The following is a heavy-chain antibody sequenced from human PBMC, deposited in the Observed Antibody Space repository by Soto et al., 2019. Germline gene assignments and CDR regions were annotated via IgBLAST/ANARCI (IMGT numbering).Heavy chain of an antibody. D-gene: IGHD3-10*01. J-gene: IGHJ5*02. CDR2: IYYSGST. V-gene: IGHV4-30-4*01. CDR3: ARDQTSGASGHHWFDR. CDR1: GGSINSGDYY. Sequence: SETLSLTCTVSGGSINSGDYYWSWIRQPPGKGLEWIGYIYYSGSTSYNPSLKSRLIMSVDTSKNEFSLRLSSVTAADTAVYYCARDQTSGASGHHWFDRWGQGTLVTVPS.